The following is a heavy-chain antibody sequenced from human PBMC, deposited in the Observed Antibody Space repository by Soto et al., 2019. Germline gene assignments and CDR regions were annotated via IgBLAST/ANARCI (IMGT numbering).Heavy chain of an antibody. Sequence: PSETLSLTCTVSGDSVSGGHYYWCWIRQSPGQGLEWIGSVYYSGSPKYKPSLKSRVTMSLDTSKNLFSLKLISLTPADTAVYYCAREVMAGPALAFDSWGQGTLVTVSS. V-gene: IGHV4-61*01. CDR3: AREVMAGPALAFDS. D-gene: IGHD3-16*01. CDR2: VYYSGSP. J-gene: IGHJ4*02. CDR1: GDSVSGGHYY.